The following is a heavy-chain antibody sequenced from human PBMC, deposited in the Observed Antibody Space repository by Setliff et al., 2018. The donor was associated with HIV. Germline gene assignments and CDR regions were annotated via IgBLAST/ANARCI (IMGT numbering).Heavy chain of an antibody. V-gene: IGHV1-3*01. CDR3: ARVQTMAVAGTQYYYMDV. D-gene: IGHD6-19*01. J-gene: IGHJ6*03. CDR1: GYTFTDYP. Sequence: VKVSCKASGYTFTDYPVHWVRQAPGQRLEWMGWINAGNGDTKFSEKFQGRVTITRDTSASIAYMELSRLRSEDTGVYYCARVQTMAVAGTQYYYMDVWGKGTTVTVSS. CDR2: INAGNGDT.